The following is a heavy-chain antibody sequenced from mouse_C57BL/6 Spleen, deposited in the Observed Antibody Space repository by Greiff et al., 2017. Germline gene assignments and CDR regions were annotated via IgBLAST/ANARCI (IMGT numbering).Heavy chain of an antibody. V-gene: IGHV5-16*01. CDR3: ARVRGSLYYFDY. D-gene: IGHD6-2*01. CDR2: INHDGSST. Sequence: EVMLVESEAGLVQPGSSMKLSCTASGFTFSDYYMAWVRQVPEKGLEWVANINHDGSSTYYLDSLKSRFIITGDNAKNILYLQISSLKSEDTATYYCARVRGSLYYFDYWGQGTTLTVSS. CDR1: GFTFSDYY. J-gene: IGHJ2*01.